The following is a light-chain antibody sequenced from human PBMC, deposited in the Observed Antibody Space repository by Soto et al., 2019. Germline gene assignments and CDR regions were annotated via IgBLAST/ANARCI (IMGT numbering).Light chain of an antibody. CDR2: EVR. CDR3: TSYTPTGALV. J-gene: IGLJ6*01. CDR1: NTDVGGYNY. Sequence: QSVLTQPASVSGSPGQSITVSCTGTNTDVGGYNYVSWYQHRPGKAPRLMIYEVRNRLSGVSNRFSGSKSGNMASLTISGLQSEDEADYYCTSYTPTGALVFGSGTKVNVL. V-gene: IGLV2-14*01.